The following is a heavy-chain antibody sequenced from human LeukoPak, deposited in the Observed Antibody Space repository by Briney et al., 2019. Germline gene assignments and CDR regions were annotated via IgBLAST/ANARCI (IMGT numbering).Heavy chain of an antibody. J-gene: IGHJ4*02. CDR3: AGVVVAATPYFDY. CDR1: GGSISSYY. CDR2: IYYSGST. Sequence: SETLSLTCTVSGGSISSYYWSWIRQPPGKGLEWIGYIYYSGSTNYNPSLKSRVTISVATSKNQFSLKLSSVTAADTAVYCCAGVVVAATPYFDYWGQGTLVTVSS. D-gene: IGHD2-15*01. V-gene: IGHV4-59*01.